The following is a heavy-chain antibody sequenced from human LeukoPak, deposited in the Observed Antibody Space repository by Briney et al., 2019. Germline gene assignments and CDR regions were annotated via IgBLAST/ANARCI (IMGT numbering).Heavy chain of an antibody. J-gene: IGHJ6*03. Sequence: SETLSLTCTVSGGSISSYYWSWIRQPPGKGLEWIGYIYYSGSTNYNPSLKSRVTISVDTSKNQFSLKLNSVTAADTAVYYCARSGPYYYHYMDVWGKGTTVTVSS. V-gene: IGHV4-59*08. CDR2: IYYSGST. D-gene: IGHD3-10*01. CDR1: GGSISSYY. CDR3: ARSGPYYYHYMDV.